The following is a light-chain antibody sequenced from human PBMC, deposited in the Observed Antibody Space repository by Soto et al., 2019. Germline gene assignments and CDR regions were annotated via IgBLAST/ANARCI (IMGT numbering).Light chain of an antibody. J-gene: IGLJ1*01. CDR1: TSDVGGYNY. CDR3: NSYGGSDNYV. Sequence: QSALTQPPSASGSPGQSVTISCTGTTSDVGGYNYVSWYQQYPGKAPKLIIYDVSKRPSGIPDRFSGSKSGNTASLTVSGLQAEDEADYYCNSYGGSDNYVFGTGTKLTVL. CDR2: DVS. V-gene: IGLV2-8*01.